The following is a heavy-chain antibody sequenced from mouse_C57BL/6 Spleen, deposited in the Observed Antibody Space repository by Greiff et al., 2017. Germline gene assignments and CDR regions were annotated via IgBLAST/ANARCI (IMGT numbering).Heavy chain of an antibody. J-gene: IGHJ4*01. CDR3: ARNYYGSSYNGAMDY. Sequence: VQLQQSGAELARPGASVKMSCKASGYTFTSYTMHWVKQRPGQGLEWIGYINPSSGYTKYNQKFKDKATLTADKSSSTAYMQLSSLTSEDSAVYYCARNYYGSSYNGAMDYWGQGTSVTVSS. V-gene: IGHV1-4*01. CDR1: GYTFTSYT. CDR2: INPSSGYT. D-gene: IGHD1-1*01.